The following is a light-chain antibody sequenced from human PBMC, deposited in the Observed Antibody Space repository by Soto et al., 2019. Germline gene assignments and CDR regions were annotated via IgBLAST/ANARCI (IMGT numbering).Light chain of an antibody. J-gene: IGLJ2*01. Sequence: QSALTQPASVSGSPGQSITISCTGTSSDVGSYNLVSWYQQHPGKAPKLMIYEVSKRPSGVSNSFSGSKSGNTASLTISGLQAEDEADYYCCSYAGSSTPVVFGGGTKLTVL. CDR1: SSDVGSYNL. CDR2: EVS. V-gene: IGLV2-23*02. CDR3: CSYAGSSTPVV.